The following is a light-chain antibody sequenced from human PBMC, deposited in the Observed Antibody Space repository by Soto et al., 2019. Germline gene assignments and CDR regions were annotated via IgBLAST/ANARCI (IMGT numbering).Light chain of an antibody. CDR1: QSVSSN. CDR2: GAS. Sequence: EIVMTQSPATLSVSPGERATLSCRASQSVSSNLAWYQQKPGQAPRLLIYGASTRATGFPARFSGSGSGTEFTLTISSLQSEDFAVYYCQQYNNWPPWTFGQRTKVDIK. CDR3: QQYNNWPPWT. V-gene: IGKV3-15*01. J-gene: IGKJ1*01.